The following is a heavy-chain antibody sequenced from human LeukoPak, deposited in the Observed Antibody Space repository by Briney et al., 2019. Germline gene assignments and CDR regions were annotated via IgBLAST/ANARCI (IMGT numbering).Heavy chain of an antibody. V-gene: IGHV1-46*01. CDR3: ARGYSSTWYNWFDP. CDR1: GYTFTTYY. Sequence: GASVKVSCKASGYTFTTYYMHWVRHAPGQGLEWMGIINPNTGSTTYAQKFHGRVTMTRDTSTSTVYMDLSSLRSEDTAVYYCARGYSSTWYNWFDPWGQGTLVTVSS. CDR2: INPNTGST. J-gene: IGHJ5*02. D-gene: IGHD2-2*01.